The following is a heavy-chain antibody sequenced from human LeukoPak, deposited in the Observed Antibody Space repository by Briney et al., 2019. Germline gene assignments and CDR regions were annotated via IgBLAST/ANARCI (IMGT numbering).Heavy chain of an antibody. J-gene: IGHJ4*02. Sequence: GGSLRLSCAASGFTFGSYGMHWVRQAPGKGLEWVAVISYDGSNKYYADSVKGRFTISRDNSKNTLYLQMNSLRAEDTAVYYCAKEHQYSSSWDGVDFGSYFDYWGQGTLVTVSS. CDR3: AKEHQYSSSWDGVDFGSYFDY. D-gene: IGHD6-13*01. CDR2: ISYDGSNK. CDR1: GFTFGSYG. V-gene: IGHV3-30*18.